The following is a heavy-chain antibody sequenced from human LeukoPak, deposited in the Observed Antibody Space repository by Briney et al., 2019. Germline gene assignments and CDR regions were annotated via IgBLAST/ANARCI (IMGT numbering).Heavy chain of an antibody. Sequence: GGSLRLSCAASGFTFSDYGMHWARLAPGKGLEWVAHISHDGSSQNYADSVQGRFTISRDNSKNTVDLQMNSLRAEDTAVYYCARAPTRIPSYDFWSGYLVVSHYYYYYYMDVWGKGTTVTVSS. CDR2: ISHDGSSQ. V-gene: IGHV3-30*03. CDR3: ARAPTRIPSYDFWSGYLVVSHYYYYYYMDV. J-gene: IGHJ6*03. CDR1: GFTFSDYG. D-gene: IGHD3-3*01.